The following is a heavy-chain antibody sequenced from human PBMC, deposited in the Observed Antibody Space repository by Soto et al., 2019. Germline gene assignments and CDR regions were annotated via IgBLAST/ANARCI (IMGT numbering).Heavy chain of an antibody. Sequence: EVQLVESGGGLVKPGGSLRLSCAASGFTFSNAWMSWVRQAPGKGLEWVGLITNKTDGRTTDYAAPVKDRFTISRDNAQTALYLQMNILKSEDAAVYYCTTAAYSSEEYWGQGTLVTVSS. CDR1: GFTFSNAW. CDR2: ITNKTDGRTT. CDR3: TTAAYSSEEY. V-gene: IGHV3-15*01. J-gene: IGHJ4*02. D-gene: IGHD6-19*01.